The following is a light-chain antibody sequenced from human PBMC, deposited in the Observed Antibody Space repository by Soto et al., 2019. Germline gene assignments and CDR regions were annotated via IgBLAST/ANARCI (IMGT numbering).Light chain of an antibody. V-gene: IGLV2-23*01. Sequence: QSVLTQPASVSGFPGQSITISCTGTSGDVGNYNLVSWYQQHPGKAPKVIIYEGIKRPSGVSDRFSGSKSGNTASLTIAGLQAEDEAHYYCCSYAGSRNVVFGGGTKLTVL. CDR2: EGI. CDR1: SGDVGNYNL. J-gene: IGLJ2*01. CDR3: CSYAGSRNVV.